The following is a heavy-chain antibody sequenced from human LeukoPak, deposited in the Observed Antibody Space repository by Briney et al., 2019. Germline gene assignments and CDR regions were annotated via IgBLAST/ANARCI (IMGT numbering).Heavy chain of an antibody. CDR2: VWNDGSNK. CDR3: ARVGPRYDSSGYYYYFDY. J-gene: IGHJ4*02. V-gene: IGHV3-33*01. CDR1: GFTFSSYG. D-gene: IGHD3-22*01. Sequence: PWRSLRLSCAASGFTFSSYGMHWVRQAPGKGLEWVAVVWNDGSNKYYADSVKGRFTISRDNSKNTLYLQMNSLRAEDTAVYYCARVGPRYDSSGYYYYFDYWGQGTLVTVS.